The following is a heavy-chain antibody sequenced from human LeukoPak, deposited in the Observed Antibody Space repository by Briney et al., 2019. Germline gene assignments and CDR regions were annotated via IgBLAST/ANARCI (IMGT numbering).Heavy chain of an antibody. CDR2: ISAYNGNT. D-gene: IGHD3-9*01. Sequence: ASVKVSCKSSGYTFTSYGIGWVRQAPGQGLEWMGWISAYNGNTNYAQKLQGRVTMTTDTSTSTAYMELRSLRSDDTAVYYCARDTGLRYFDWLLRDWYFDLWGRGTLVTVSS. CDR3: ARDTGLRYFDWLLRDWYFDL. J-gene: IGHJ2*01. V-gene: IGHV1-18*04. CDR1: GYTFTSYG.